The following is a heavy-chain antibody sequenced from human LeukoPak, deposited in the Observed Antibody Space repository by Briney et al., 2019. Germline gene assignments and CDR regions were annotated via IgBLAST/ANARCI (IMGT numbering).Heavy chain of an antibody. D-gene: IGHD6-13*01. CDR1: GYTFTSYG. J-gene: IGHJ6*02. Sequence: ASVKVSCKASGYTFTSYGISWVRQAPGQGLEWMGWISAYNGNTNYAQKLQGRVTMTTDTSTSTAYMELRSLRSDDTAVYYCAREAEYSSSWYSYYYYGMDVWDQGTTVTVSS. V-gene: IGHV1-18*01. CDR3: AREAEYSSSWYSYYYYGMDV. CDR2: ISAYNGNT.